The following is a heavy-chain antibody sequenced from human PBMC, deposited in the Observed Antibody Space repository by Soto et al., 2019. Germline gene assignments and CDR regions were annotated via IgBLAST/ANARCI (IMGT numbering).Heavy chain of an antibody. Sequence: EVQLVESGGDLVQPGGSLRLTCVVPGLNFNNAWMNWVRQAPGKGLEWVANINPDGGAEGYVHSVRGRFTISRDNAKNSLYLQMNSLRADDTAVYYCGREKWLQPDYWGQGTLVTVSS. D-gene: IGHD5-12*01. CDR3: GREKWLQPDY. J-gene: IGHJ4*02. CDR1: GLNFNNAW. CDR2: INPDGGAE. V-gene: IGHV3-7*04.